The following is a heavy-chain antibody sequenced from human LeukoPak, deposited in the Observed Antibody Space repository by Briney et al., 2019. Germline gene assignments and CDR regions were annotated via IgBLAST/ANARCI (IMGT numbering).Heavy chain of an antibody. CDR1: GGSISSGGYS. J-gene: IGHJ5*02. D-gene: IGHD5-18*01. CDR3: ARGYSYGSWFDP. Sequence: SETLSLTCAVSGGSISSGGYSWSWIRQPPGKGLEWIGYIYHSGSTYYNPSLKSRVTISVDRSRNQFSLKLSSVTAADTAVYYCARGYSYGSWFDPWGQGTLVTVSS. CDR2: IYHSGST. V-gene: IGHV4-30-2*01.